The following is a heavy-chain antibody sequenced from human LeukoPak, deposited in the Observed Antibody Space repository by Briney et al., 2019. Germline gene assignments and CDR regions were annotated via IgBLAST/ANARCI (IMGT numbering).Heavy chain of an antibody. Sequence: ASVKVSCKVSGYTLTEFSMHWVRQAPGKGLEWMGGFDPKNGETIYAQKLQSRATMTADTTTDTAYKELSTLRSEDTAVYYCRRGADGNIDYWGQGTLVTVSS. J-gene: IGHJ4*02. CDR3: RRGADGNIDY. CDR1: GYTLTEFS. CDR2: FDPKNGET. V-gene: IGHV1-24*01. D-gene: IGHD6-13*01.